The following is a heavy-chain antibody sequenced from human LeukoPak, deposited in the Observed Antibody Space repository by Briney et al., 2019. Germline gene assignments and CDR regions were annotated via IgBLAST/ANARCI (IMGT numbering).Heavy chain of an antibody. CDR3: AKDTSGYYDSSGPPDAFDI. D-gene: IGHD3-22*01. Sequence: GGSLRLSCAASGFTFSSYAMSWVRQAPGKGLEWVSAISGSGGNTYYADSVKGRFTISRDNSKNTLYLQMNSLRAEDTAVYYCAKDTSGYYDSSGPPDAFDIWGQGTMVTVSS. CDR1: GFTFSSYA. J-gene: IGHJ3*02. CDR2: ISGSGGNT. V-gene: IGHV3-23*01.